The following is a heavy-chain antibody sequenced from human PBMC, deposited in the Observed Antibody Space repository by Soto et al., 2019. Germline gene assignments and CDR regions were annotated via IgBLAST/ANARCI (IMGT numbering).Heavy chain of an antibody. Sequence: QVQLVQSGAEVKKPGASVKVSCKASGYTFTGYYMHWVRQAPGQGLEWMGWINPNSGGTNYAQKFQGRVTITADKSTSTAYMELSSLRSEDTAVYYCARLGSHYGSGSYYNVSYWGQGTLVTVSS. CDR2: INPNSGGT. J-gene: IGHJ4*02. D-gene: IGHD3-10*01. CDR3: ARLGSHYGSGSYYNVSY. V-gene: IGHV1-2*02. CDR1: GYTFTGYY.